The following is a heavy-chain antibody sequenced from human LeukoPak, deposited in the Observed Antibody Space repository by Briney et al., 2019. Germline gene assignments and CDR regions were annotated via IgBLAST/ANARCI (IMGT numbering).Heavy chain of an antibody. V-gene: IGHV3-48*02. Sequence: PGGSLRLSCAASGVTFTTYNASWGCQAPGKGLEWVSYISSSGSTKYYADSVKGRFTISRDNAKKSLFLQMNSLSEEATAVYFCARDYLTGSFDYWGQGTLVTVSS. D-gene: IGHD3-9*01. CDR2: ISSSGSTK. CDR1: GVTFTTYN. CDR3: ARDYLTGSFDY. J-gene: IGHJ4*02.